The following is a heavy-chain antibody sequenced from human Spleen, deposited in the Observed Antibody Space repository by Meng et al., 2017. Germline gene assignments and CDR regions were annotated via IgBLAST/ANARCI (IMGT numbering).Heavy chain of an antibody. Sequence: QVQLQQWGAGLLKPSETLSLTCVVYGGSFSGYYWSWIRQPPGKGLEWIGEINHSGSTNYNPSLKSRVTMSLDTSRNQISLMLTSVTAADTAVYYCARNGAYCLDSWGQGTLVTVSS. CDR2: INHSGST. D-gene: IGHD2-21*01. V-gene: IGHV4-34*01. CDR1: GGSFSGYY. CDR3: ARNGAYCLDS. J-gene: IGHJ4*02.